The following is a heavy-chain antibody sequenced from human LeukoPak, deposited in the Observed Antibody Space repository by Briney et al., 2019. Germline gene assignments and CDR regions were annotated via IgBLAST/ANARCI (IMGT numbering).Heavy chain of an antibody. CDR1: GGSISSYY. D-gene: IGHD3-22*01. Sequence: MSSETLSLTCTVSGGSISSYYWSWIRQPAGKGLEWIGRIYTSGSTNYNPSLKSRVTMSVDTSKNQFSLKLSSVTAADTAVYYCARDEDYYDSSGYYYKLDSDAFDIWGQGTMVTVSS. J-gene: IGHJ3*02. V-gene: IGHV4-4*07. CDR2: IYTSGST. CDR3: ARDEDYYDSSGYYYKLDSDAFDI.